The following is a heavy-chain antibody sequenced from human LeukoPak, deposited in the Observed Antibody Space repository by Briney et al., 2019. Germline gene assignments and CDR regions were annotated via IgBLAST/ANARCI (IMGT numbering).Heavy chain of an antibody. V-gene: IGHV1-69*04. J-gene: IGHJ4*02. CDR2: IIPILGIA. CDR1: GGTFSSYA. CDR3: ARDREVVPAAFDY. D-gene: IGHD2-2*01. Sequence: SVKVSCKAPGGTFSSYAISWVRQAPGQGLEWMGRIIPILGIANYAQKFQGRVTITADKSTSTAYMELSSLRSEDTAVYYCARDREVVPAAFDYWGQGTLVTVSS.